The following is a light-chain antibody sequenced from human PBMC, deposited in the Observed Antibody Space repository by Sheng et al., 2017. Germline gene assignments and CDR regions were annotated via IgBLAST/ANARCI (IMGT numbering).Light chain of an antibody. CDR3: QQYGDSPRT. V-gene: IGKV3-11*01. CDR2: DAS. J-gene: IGKJ2*01. Sequence: EIVLTQSPATLSLSPGERATLSCRASQSVSSYLAWYQQKPGQAPRLLIYDASNRATGIPARFSGSGSGTDFTLTISSLEAEDFAVYYCQQYGDSPRTFGQGTKLEI. CDR1: QSVSSY.